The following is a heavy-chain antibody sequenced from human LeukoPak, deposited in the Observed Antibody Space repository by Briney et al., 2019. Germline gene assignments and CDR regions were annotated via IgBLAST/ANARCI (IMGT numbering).Heavy chain of an antibody. V-gene: IGHV4-59*01. D-gene: IGHD6-13*01. CDR2: LLYTGNT. Sequence: SETLSLTCTVSGGSISSYYWTWIRQAPGKGLEWIGFLLYTGNTNYNPSLKGRVTMSVDTSENQFSLKLSSVTAADTAVYYCARVYSSSWYGPPDQVYFDYWGQGTLVTVSS. CDR1: GGSISSYY. J-gene: IGHJ4*02. CDR3: ARVYSSSWYGPPDQVYFDY.